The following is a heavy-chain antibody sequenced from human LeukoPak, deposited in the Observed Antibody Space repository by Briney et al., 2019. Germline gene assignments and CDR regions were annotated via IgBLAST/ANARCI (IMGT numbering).Heavy chain of an antibody. CDR1: GFTFSSYA. V-gene: IGHV3-23*01. J-gene: IGHJ4*02. Sequence: GGSLRLSCAASGFTFSSYAMSWVRQAPGKGLEWVSEISASGGSTYYADSVKGQFTVSRDNSKNTLYLQMNSLRAEDTAVYYCAKWSGSREALDYWGQGTLVTVSS. CDR2: ISASGGST. D-gene: IGHD1-26*01. CDR3: AKWSGSREALDY.